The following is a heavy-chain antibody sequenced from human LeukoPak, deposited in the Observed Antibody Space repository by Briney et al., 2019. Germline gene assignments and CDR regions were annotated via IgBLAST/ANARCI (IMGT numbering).Heavy chain of an antibody. V-gene: IGHV1-18*01. J-gene: IGHJ5*02. CDR1: GGTFSSYA. CDR2: ISGHNGNT. D-gene: IGHD7-27*01. Sequence: VASVKVSCKASGGTFSSYAISWVRQAPGHGLEWMGWISGHNGNTNYAEKFQGRATMTTDTSTNTAYIELRSLRFDDTAVYYCARDFAWGSGGAPIDDNWLDPWGQGTLVTVSS. CDR3: ARDFAWGSGGAPIDDNWLDP.